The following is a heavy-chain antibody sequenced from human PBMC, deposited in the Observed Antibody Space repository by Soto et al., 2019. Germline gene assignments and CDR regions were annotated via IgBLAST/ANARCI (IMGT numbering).Heavy chain of an antibody. CDR1: GFTFNNYA. V-gene: IGHV3-23*01. CDR3: AKGRGRAGRLTPRVDF. J-gene: IGHJ4*01. D-gene: IGHD3-10*01. Sequence: EVQLLESGGGLVQPGGSLRLSCAASGFTFNNYAMTWDRQAPGKGLEWVSAISSGGDTTSYADSGKGRFTVSRDGSKNTLYLQMTSLRAEDTALYYCAKGRGRAGRLTPRVDFWGQGTLVTASS. CDR2: ISSGGDTT.